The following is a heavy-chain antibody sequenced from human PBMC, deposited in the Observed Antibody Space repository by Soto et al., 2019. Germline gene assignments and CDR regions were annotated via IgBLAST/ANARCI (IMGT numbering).Heavy chain of an antibody. D-gene: IGHD2-2*01. V-gene: IGHV4-34*01. CDR2: INHSGST. Sequence: PSETLSLTCAVYGGSFSGYYWSWIRQPPGKGLEWTGEINHSGSTNYNPSLKSRVTISVDTSKNQFSLKLSSVTAADTAVYYCARGRGAKNHRYCSSTSCPYYYYYYMDVWGKGTTVTVS. CDR3: ARGRGAKNHRYCSSTSCPYYYYYYMDV. J-gene: IGHJ6*03. CDR1: GGSFSGYY.